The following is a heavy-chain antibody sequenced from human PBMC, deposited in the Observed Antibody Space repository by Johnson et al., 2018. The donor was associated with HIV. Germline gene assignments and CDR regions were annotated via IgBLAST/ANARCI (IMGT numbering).Heavy chain of an antibody. D-gene: IGHD5-24*01. J-gene: IGHJ3*02. CDR3: GSLGDGHQKGAFEI. CDR1: GFSFSDYY. Sequence: VQLVESGGGLVQPGGSLRLSCAASGFSFSDYYMSWIRQAPGKGLEWVSYISSSGDTMYNADSVKGRFTVSRDNAKMSLFLQMTSLSVEDTAVYFCGSLGDGHQKGAFEIWGHGTRVTVSS. V-gene: IGHV3-11*04. CDR2: ISSSGDTM.